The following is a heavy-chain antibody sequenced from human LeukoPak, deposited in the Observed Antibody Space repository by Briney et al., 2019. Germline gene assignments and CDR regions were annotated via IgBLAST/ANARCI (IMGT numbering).Heavy chain of an antibody. CDR2: ISSSSSSI. J-gene: IGHJ6*04. CDR1: GFTFSSYE. D-gene: IGHD3-10*02. CDR3: AELGITMIGGV. Sequence: GGSLRLSCAASGFTFSSYEMNWVRQAPGKGLEWVSSISSSSSSIYYADSVKGRFTISRDNAKNSLYLQMNSLRAEGTAVYYCAELGITMIGGVWGKGTTVTISS. V-gene: IGHV3-21*01.